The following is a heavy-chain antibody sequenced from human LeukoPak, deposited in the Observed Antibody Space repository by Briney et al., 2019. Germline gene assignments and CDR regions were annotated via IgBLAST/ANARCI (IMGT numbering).Heavy chain of an antibody. V-gene: IGHV3-74*01. J-gene: IGHJ4*02. Sequence: GGSLTLSCAASGFTFSRHWMRWVRHPPGKGLVWVSRMNIDGNLTNYADSVKGRFTISRDNAKNTLYLQMNSLSAEDTDVYYCAREVHSASYRNDYWGQGTLVTVSS. CDR3: AREVHSASYRNDY. CDR2: MNIDGNLT. CDR1: GFTFSRHW. D-gene: IGHD1-26*01.